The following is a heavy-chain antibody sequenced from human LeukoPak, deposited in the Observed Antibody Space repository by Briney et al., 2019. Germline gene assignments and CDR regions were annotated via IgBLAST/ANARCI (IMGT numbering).Heavy chain of an antibody. CDR2: ISSSSSYI. CDR1: GFTFSSYS. D-gene: IGHD3-3*01. J-gene: IGHJ6*02. Sequence: GGSLRLSCAASGFTFSSYSMNWVRQAPGKGLEWVSSISSSSSYIYYADSVKGRFTISRDYAKNSLYLQMNSLRAEDTAVYYCARDPLETAIFGVVIQNGMDVWGQGTTVTVSS. V-gene: IGHV3-21*01. CDR3: ARDPLETAIFGVVIQNGMDV.